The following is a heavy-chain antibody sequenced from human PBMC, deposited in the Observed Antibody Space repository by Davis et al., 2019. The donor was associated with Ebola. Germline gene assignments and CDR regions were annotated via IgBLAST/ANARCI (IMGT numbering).Heavy chain of an antibody. CDR2: IYSSGST. CDR1: GGSISSYY. D-gene: IGHD4-17*01. Sequence: MPGGSLRLSCTVSGGSISSYYWSWIRQPPGKGLEWIGYIYSSGSTYYNPSLKSRVTISVDTSKNQFSLKLSSVTAADTAVYYCATDYGDYQFDYWGQGTLVTVSS. J-gene: IGHJ4*02. V-gene: IGHV4-4*08. CDR3: ATDYGDYQFDY.